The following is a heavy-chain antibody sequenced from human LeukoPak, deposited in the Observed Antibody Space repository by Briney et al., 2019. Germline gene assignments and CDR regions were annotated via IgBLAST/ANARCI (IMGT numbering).Heavy chain of an antibody. V-gene: IGHV3-30*18. CDR3: AKPGTQWELNHGAFDY. Sequence: GGSLRLSCAASGFTFSSYGMHWVRQAPGKGLEWVAVISYDGSNKYYADSVKGRFTISRDNSKNTLYLQMNSLRAEDTAVYYCAKPGTQWELNHGAFDYRGQGTLVTVSS. J-gene: IGHJ4*02. D-gene: IGHD1-26*01. CDR1: GFTFSSYG. CDR2: ISYDGSNK.